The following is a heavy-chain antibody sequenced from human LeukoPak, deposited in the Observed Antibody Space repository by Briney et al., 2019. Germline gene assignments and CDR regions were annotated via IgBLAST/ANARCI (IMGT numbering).Heavy chain of an antibody. V-gene: IGHV3-21*04. CDR3: ARKRDYSDAFDI. CDR2: ISSSSSYI. Sequence: GSLRLSCAASGFPFSSYSMNWVRQAPGKGLEWVSSISSSSSYIYYADSVKGRFTISRDNSKNTLYLQMNSLRAEDTAVYYCARKRDYSDAFDIWGQGTMVTVSS. J-gene: IGHJ3*02. D-gene: IGHD2-15*01. CDR1: GFPFSSYS.